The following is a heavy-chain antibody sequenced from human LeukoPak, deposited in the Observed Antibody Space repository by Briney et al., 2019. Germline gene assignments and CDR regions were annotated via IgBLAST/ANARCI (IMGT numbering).Heavy chain of an antibody. CDR1: GGSISSSSYY. CDR2: IYYSGST. J-gene: IGHJ1*01. Sequence: PSETLSLTCTVSGGSISSSSYYWGWIRQPPGKGLEWIGSIYYSGSTYYNPSLKSRVTISVDTSKNQFSLKLSSVTAADTAVYYCASQIVGAPSAEYFQHWGQGTLVTVSS. V-gene: IGHV4-39*01. D-gene: IGHD1-26*01. CDR3: ASQIVGAPSAEYFQH.